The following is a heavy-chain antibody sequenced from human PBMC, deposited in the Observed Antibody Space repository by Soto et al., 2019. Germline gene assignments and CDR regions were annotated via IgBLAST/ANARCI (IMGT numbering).Heavy chain of an antibody. CDR2: IYYSXST. V-gene: IGHV4-31*01. Sequence: TLSLTCTVSGGSITSGGYYWSWIRQHPGKGLEWIGXIYYSXSTYYNKSLKXXVTLSVDXXKNQFSLKMSSVTAADTAVYYCARGDPDSTPDYWGQGTLVTVSS. CDR3: ARGDPDSTPDY. D-gene: IGHD3-22*01. CDR1: GGSITSGGYY. J-gene: IGHJ4*02.